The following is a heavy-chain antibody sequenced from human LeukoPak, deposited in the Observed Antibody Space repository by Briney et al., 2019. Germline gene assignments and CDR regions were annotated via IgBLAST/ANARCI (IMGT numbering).Heavy chain of an antibody. CDR3: AREGPTVTTGFDY. Sequence: SSETLSLTCTVSGGSISRSLYYWGWIRQPPGKGLEWIGTIYYSGSTYYNPSLRSRVTMSVATSSNHFSLKLSSVTAADTAVYYCAREGPTVTTGFDYWGQGTLVTVSS. D-gene: IGHD4-11*01. J-gene: IGHJ4*02. CDR2: IYYSGST. V-gene: IGHV4-39*02. CDR1: GGSISRSLYY.